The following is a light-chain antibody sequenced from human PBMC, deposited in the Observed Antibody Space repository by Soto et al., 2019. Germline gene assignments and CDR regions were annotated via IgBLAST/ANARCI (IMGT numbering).Light chain of an antibody. Sequence: DIQMTQSPSSLSASVGHRVTITCRARQSISRYLNWYQQKPGKAPNLLICVASSLQSEVPSRVSGSGARTDFTLTITSLKPEDLSTYYGQQSYGTPITFGQGTRLEIK. V-gene: IGKV1-39*01. J-gene: IGKJ5*01. CDR1: QSISRY. CDR2: VAS. CDR3: QQSYGTPIT.